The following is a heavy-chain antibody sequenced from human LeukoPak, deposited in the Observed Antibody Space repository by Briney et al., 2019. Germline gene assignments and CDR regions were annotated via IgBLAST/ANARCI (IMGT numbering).Heavy chain of an antibody. Sequence: GGSLRLSCVASGFSFSAYIMHWVRQAPGKGREYFSAIRSDGSSTFHPNSVTGRFTIYRDNSKSTLYLQMGSLRAEETAVYYCTRRYGGHSGWAGYHDSWGQGTLVTVSS. D-gene: IGHD6-19*01. J-gene: IGHJ4*02. CDR3: TRRYGGHSGWAGYHDS. CDR2: IRSDGSST. CDR1: GFSFSAYI. V-gene: IGHV3-64*01.